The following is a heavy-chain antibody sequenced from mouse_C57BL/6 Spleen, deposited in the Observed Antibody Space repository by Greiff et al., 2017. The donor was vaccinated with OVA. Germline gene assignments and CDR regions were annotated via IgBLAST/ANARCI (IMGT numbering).Heavy chain of an antibody. CDR3: ARRTGTGYFDV. CDR2: ISSGSSTI. Sequence: EVNLVESGGGLVKPGGSLKLSCAASGFTFSDYGMHWVRQAPEKGLEWVAYISSGSSTIYYADTVKGRFTLSRANAKNTLFLQMTSLRSEDTAMYYCARRTGTGYFDVWGTGTTVTVSS. CDR1: GFTFSDYG. J-gene: IGHJ1*03. D-gene: IGHD4-1*01. V-gene: IGHV5-17*01.